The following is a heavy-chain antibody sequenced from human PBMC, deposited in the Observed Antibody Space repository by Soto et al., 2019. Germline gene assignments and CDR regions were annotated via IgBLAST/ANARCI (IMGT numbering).Heavy chain of an antibody. V-gene: IGHV3-66*01. CDR3: AREDYGSGSSFFDY. Sequence: EVQLVESGGGLVQPGGSLRLSCAASGFTVSSNYMSWVRQAPGKGLEWVSVIYGGGSTYYADSVKGRFTISRDNSKNTLYLQMNSLRAEDTAVYYCAREDYGSGSSFFDYWGQGTLVTVSS. CDR2: IYGGGST. D-gene: IGHD3-10*01. CDR1: GFTVSSNY. J-gene: IGHJ4*02.